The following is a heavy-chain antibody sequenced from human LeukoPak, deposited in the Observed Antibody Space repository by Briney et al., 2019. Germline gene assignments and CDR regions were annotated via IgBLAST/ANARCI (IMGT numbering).Heavy chain of an antibody. CDR1: GFTFSSYE. CDR2: ISGSNSYI. D-gene: IGHD1-26*01. J-gene: IGHJ5*02. Sequence: PGGSLRLSCAASGFTFSSYEMNWVRQAPGKGLEWVSSISGSNSYIYYADSMKGRFTISRDNAKNSLYLQMNSLRAEDTAVYYCARAGSGRSPDWFDPWGQGTLVTVSS. CDR3: ARAGSGRSPDWFDP. V-gene: IGHV3-21*01.